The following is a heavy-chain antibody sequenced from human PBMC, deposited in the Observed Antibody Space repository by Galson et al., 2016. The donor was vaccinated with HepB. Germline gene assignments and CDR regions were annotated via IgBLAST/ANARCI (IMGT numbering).Heavy chain of an antibody. D-gene: IGHD3-16*01. CDR3: ARGIHGGDSGDDYYWYFDV. Sequence: SETLSLTCNVSGGSMTTYYWSWIRQPPGKGLEWIGYMFNSGNTHNNPSLKGRVNLSIDRSKNQFSLKLSSVTAADTAVYYCARGIHGGDSGDDYYWYFDVWCLGTLVTASS. V-gene: IGHV4-59*01. J-gene: IGHJ2*01. CDR1: GGSMTTYY. CDR2: MFNSGNT.